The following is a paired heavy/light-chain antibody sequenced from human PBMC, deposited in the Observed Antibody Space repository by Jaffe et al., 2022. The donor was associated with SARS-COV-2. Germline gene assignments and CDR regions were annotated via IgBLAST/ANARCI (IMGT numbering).Light chain of an antibody. CDR3: QQRFL. Sequence: EIVLTQSPVTLSVSPGETATLSCRASQSVSFYLAWYQQRPGQAPRLLIYDASKRATGIPARFSGSGSGTDFTLTISGLEPEDFAVYYCQQRFLFGPGTKVDLK. J-gene: IGKJ3*01. CDR1: QSVSFY. CDR2: DAS. V-gene: IGKV3-11*01.
Heavy chain of an antibody. V-gene: IGHV3-11*01. J-gene: IGHJ6*04. CDR3: ARDLYNYDSRDFYRDPPFYSSVDV. CDR2: MSSTGSTF. CDR1: GFSFNDFY. Sequence: QVQLVESGGGLVKPGGSLRLSCEASGFSFNDFYMTWIRQAPGKGLEWVSHMSSTGSTFYYANSVKGRFTMSRDNARNSVFLQMNSLRVEDTAVYFCARDLYNYDSRDFYRDPPFYSSVDVWGKGTTVTVSS. D-gene: IGHD3-22*01.